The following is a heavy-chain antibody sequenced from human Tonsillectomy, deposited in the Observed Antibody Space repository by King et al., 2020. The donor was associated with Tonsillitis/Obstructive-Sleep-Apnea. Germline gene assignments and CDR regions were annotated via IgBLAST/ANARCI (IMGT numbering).Heavy chain of an antibody. J-gene: IGHJ4*02. D-gene: IGHD5-18*01. CDR1: GFTFSSYE. CDR3: ARDLGVQLWADDY. CDR2: ISSSGSTI. Sequence: VQLVESGGGLVQPGGSLRLSCAASGFTFSSYEMNWVRQALGKGLEWVSYISSSGSTIYYADSVKGRFTISRDNAKNSLYLQMNSLRAEDTAVYYCARDLGVQLWADDYWGQGTLVTVSS. V-gene: IGHV3-48*03.